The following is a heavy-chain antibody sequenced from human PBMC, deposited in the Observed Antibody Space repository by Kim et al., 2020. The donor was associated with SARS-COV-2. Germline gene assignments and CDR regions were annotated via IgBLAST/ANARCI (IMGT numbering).Heavy chain of an antibody. Sequence: SETLSLTCTVSGGSISSSNYYWCWVRQPPGKGLEWIGSIYYSGNAYYNPSLKSRVTISVDTSESQFSLKLSSVIAADTAVYYCARSPYSSGWYKGFFDN. CDR1: GGSISSSNYY. CDR2: IYYSGNA. J-gene: IGHJ4*01. CDR3: ARSPYSSGWYKGFFDN. V-gene: IGHV4-39*01. D-gene: IGHD6-19*01.